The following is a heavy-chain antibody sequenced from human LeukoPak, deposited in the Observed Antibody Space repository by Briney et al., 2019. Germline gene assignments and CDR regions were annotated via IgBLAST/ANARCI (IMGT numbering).Heavy chain of an antibody. J-gene: IGHJ4*02. D-gene: IGHD3-22*01. CDR1: GFTFNRYW. CDR3: ARGRQTYYDNSGYPFDY. Sequence: GGSLRLSCAASGFTFNRYWLSWVRQAPGKGLEWVANMKHDGSEKYYVDSVKGRFTISRDNAQNSLYPQMNSPRAEDTAIYYCARGRQTYYDNSGYPFDYWGQGTLVTVSS. CDR2: MKHDGSEK. V-gene: IGHV3-7*01.